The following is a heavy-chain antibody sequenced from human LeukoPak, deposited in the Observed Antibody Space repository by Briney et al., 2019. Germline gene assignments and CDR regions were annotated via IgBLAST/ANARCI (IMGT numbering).Heavy chain of an antibody. CDR1: GFTFSSYG. Sequence: GRSLRLSCAASGFTFSSYGMHWVRQAPGKGLEWVAVISYDGSNKYYADSVKGRFTISRNNSKNTLYLQMNSLRAEDTAVYYCAKAYTAMSYWGQGTLVTVSS. CDR2: ISYDGSNK. V-gene: IGHV3-30*18. D-gene: IGHD5-18*01. CDR3: AKAYTAMSY. J-gene: IGHJ4*02.